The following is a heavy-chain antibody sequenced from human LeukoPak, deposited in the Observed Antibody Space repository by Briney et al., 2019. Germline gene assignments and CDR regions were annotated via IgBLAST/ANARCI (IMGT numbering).Heavy chain of an antibody. J-gene: IGHJ6*03. CDR3: ARDEYYDFWSGFGENYMDV. Sequence: ASETLSLTCTASGGSISSYYWSWIRQPAGKGLEWIGRIYTSGSTNYNPSLKSRVTMSVDTSKNQFSLKLSSVTAADTAVYYCARDEYYDFWSGFGENYMDVWGKGTTVTVSS. V-gene: IGHV4-4*07. D-gene: IGHD3-3*01. CDR2: IYTSGST. CDR1: GGSISSYY.